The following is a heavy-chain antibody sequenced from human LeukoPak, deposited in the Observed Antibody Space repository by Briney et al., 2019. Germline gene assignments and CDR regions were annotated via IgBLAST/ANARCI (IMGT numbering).Heavy chain of an antibody. J-gene: IGHJ3*02. CDR3: AREDAFDI. V-gene: IGHV3-48*01. Sequence: GGSLRLSCAASGFTFSSYSMNWVRQAPGKGLEWVSYISSSSTIYYADSVKGRFTISRDNAKNSLYLQMNSLRAEDTAVYYCAREDAFDIWGQGTMVTVSS. CDR1: GFTFSSYS. CDR2: ISSSSTI.